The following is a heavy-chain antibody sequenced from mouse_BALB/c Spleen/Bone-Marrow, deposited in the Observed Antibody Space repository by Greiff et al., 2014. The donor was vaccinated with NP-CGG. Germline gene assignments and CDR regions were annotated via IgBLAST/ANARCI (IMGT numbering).Heavy chain of an antibody. D-gene: IGHD2-3*01. CDR1: GFNIKDTY. CDR3: ARWLLPYGLDY. J-gene: IGHJ4*01. CDR2: IDPANGNT. Sequence: VQLQQPGAELVKPGASVKLSCTASGFNIKDTYMHWVKQRPEQGLEWIGRIDPANGNTKYDPKFQGKATITADTSSNTAYLQRSSLTSEDTAVYYCARWLLPYGLDYWGQGTSVTVSS. V-gene: IGHV14-3*02.